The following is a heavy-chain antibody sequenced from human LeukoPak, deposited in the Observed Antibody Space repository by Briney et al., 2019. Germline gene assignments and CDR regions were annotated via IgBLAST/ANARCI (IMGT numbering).Heavy chain of an antibody. CDR2: IYYSGST. Sequence: SETLSLTCTVSGGSISSYYWNWIRQPPGKGLEWIGYIYYSGSTNYNPSLKSRVTILVDKSKNEFSLKLSSVTTADTAVYYCARRESGDYLFDYWGQGTLVTVSS. D-gene: IGHD4-17*01. CDR1: GGSISSYY. V-gene: IGHV4-59*12. CDR3: ARRESGDYLFDY. J-gene: IGHJ4*02.